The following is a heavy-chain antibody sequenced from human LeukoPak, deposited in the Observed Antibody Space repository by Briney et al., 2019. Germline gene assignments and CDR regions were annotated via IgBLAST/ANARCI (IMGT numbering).Heavy chain of an antibody. CDR1: GFTFNDYA. J-gene: IGHJ4*02. V-gene: IGHV3-23*01. D-gene: IGHD6-13*01. CDR3: AKRGSSSWTQFDY. CDR2: ISGGTGGST. Sequence: GGSLRVSCAASGFTFNDYAINWVRQAPGKGLEWVSVISGGTGGSTYYADSVKGRFTISRDNPKNTLYLQMNSLRAEDTAVYYCAKRGSSSWTQFDYWGQGTLVTVSS.